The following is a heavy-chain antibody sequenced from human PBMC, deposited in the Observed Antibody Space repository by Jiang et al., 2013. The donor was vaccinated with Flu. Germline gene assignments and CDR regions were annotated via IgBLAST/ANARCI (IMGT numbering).Heavy chain of an antibody. J-gene: IGHJ1*01. CDR3: TTGIVVVVAATSFQH. V-gene: IGHV3-15*01. D-gene: IGHD2-15*01. Sequence: VQLVESGGGLVKPGGSLRLSCAASGFTFSNAWMSWVRQAPGKGLEWVGRIKSKTDGGTTDYAAPVKGRFTISRDDSKNTLYLQMNSLKTEDTAVYYCTTGIVVVVAATSFQHWGQGTLVTVSS. CDR2: IKSKTDGGTT. CDR1: GFTFSNAW.